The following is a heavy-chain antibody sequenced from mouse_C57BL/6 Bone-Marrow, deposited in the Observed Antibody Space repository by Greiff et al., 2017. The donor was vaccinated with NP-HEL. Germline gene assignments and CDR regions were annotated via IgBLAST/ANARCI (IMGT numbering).Heavy chain of an antibody. V-gene: IGHV14-4*01. CDR3: TFDYYGSSYHY. Sequence: VQLQQSGAELVRPGASVKLSCTASGFNIKDDYMHWVKQRPEQGLEWIGWIDPENGDTEYASKFQGKAAITADTSSNTAYLQLSSLTSEDTAVYYCTFDYYGSSYHYWGQGTTPTVSS. D-gene: IGHD1-1*01. CDR1: GFNIKDDY. CDR2: IDPENGDT. J-gene: IGHJ2*01.